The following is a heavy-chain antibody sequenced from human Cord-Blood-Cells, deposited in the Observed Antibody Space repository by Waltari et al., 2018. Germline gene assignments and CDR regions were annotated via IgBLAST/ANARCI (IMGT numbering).Heavy chain of an antibody. Sequence: ASGFTFSSYWMSWVRQAPGKGLEWVANIKQDGSEKYYVDSVKGRFTISRDNAKNSLYLQMNSLRAEDTAVYYCARDVGDIVVVPAASDEEGLFDYWGQGTLVTVSS. J-gene: IGHJ4*02. CDR2: IKQDGSEK. CDR3: ARDVGDIVVVPAASDEEGLFDY. V-gene: IGHV3-7*01. CDR1: GFTFSSYW. D-gene: IGHD2-2*01.